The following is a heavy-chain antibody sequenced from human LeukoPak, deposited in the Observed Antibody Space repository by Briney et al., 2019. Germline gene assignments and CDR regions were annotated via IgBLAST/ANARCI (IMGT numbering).Heavy chain of an antibody. CDR2: ISSSSSTI. D-gene: IGHD6-19*01. J-gene: IGHJ6*03. CDR1: GFTFSSYS. V-gene: IGHV3-48*01. CDR3: ARSSSSGGYYYYMDV. Sequence: GGSLRLSCAASGFTFSSYSMNWVRQAPGKGLEWVSYISSSSSTIYYADSVKGRFTISRDNAKNSLYLQMNSLRAEDTAVYYCARSSSSGGYYYYMDVWGKGTTVTISS.